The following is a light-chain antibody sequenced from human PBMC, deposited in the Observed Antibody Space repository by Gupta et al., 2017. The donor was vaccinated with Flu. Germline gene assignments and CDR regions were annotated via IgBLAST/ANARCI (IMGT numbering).Light chain of an antibody. CDR3: AAWDDSLSGV. CDR1: SSNIGSNY. CDR2: RNN. V-gene: IGLV1-47*01. Sequence: QSVLTQPPSASGTPGQRVTISCSGSSSNIGSNYVYWYQQPPGTAPKLLIYRNNQRPSGVPDRFSGSKSGTSASLAISGLRAEDEADYYCAAWDDSLSGVFGGGTQLTVL. J-gene: IGLJ7*01.